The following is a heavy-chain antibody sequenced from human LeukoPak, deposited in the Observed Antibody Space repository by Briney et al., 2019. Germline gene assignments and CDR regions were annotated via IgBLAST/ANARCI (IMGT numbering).Heavy chain of an antibody. CDR2: IRYDGSNK. J-gene: IGHJ6*03. D-gene: IGHD1-26*01. V-gene: IGHV3-30*02. CDR1: GFTFSNYG. CDR3: AKSKLDYYYYMDV. Sequence: PGGPLRLSCAASGFTFSNYGMHWVCQALGKGLEWVAFIRYDGSNKNYADSVKGRFTISRDNSKNTLYLQMNSLRAEDTAVYYCAKSKLDYYYYMDVWGKGTTVTVSS.